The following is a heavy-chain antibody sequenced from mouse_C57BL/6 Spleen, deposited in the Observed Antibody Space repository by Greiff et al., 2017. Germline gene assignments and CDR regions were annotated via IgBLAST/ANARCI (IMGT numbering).Heavy chain of an antibody. CDR3: ARGGLLRAMDY. CDR1: GYTFTDYN. V-gene: IGHV1-22*01. J-gene: IGHJ4*01. Sequence: VQLKESGPELVKPGASVKMSCKASGYTFTDYNMHWVKQSHGKSLEWIGYINPINGGTSYNQKFKGKATLTVNKSSSTAYMELRSLTSEDSAVYYCARGGLLRAMDYWGQGTSVTVSS. D-gene: IGHD2-3*01. CDR2: INPINGGT.